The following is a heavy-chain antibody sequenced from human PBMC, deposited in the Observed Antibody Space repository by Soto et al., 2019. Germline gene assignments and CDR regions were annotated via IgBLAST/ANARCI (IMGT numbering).Heavy chain of an antibody. D-gene: IGHD5-12*01. V-gene: IGHV3-15*01. J-gene: IGHJ4*02. CDR1: GFTFSNAW. CDR2: IKSKTDGGTT. Sequence: XGSLKLSGAASGFTFSNAWMSWVRQAPGKGLEWVGRIKSKTDGGTTDYAAPVKGRFTISRDDSKNTLYLQMNSLKTEDTAVYYCTTVRWLPGFDYWGQGTLVTVSS. CDR3: TTVRWLPGFDY.